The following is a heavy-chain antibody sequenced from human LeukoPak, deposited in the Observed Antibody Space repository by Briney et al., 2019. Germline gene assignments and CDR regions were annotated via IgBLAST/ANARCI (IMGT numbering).Heavy chain of an antibody. CDR1: GFTFSSYA. CDR2: ITDSGGST. CDR3: ARDQMDSGGSNYDS. J-gene: IGHJ5*02. D-gene: IGHD1-26*01. Sequence: GGSLRLSCAASGFTFSSYAMSSVRQAPGKGLEWVSTITDSGGSTYVADSVKGRFTFSRDNSKNTLYLQMNSLRAEDTAVYYCARDQMDSGGSNYDSWGQGNLVTVSS. V-gene: IGHV3-23*01.